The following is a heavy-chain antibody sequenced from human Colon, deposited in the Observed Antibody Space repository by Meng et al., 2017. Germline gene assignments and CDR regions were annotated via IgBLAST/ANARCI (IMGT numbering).Heavy chain of an antibody. Sequence: VQLQESGPARVSPSETLSLLCSVSGGSVSSSGYQWRWIRQPPGKGLEWIGYASTNYNPSLKSRVTISVDTSKNQFSLRLTSVTAADTAVYYCARGSGTLRHFDYWGQGTLVTVSS. V-gene: IGHV4-61*08. D-gene: IGHD1-26*01. CDR2: AST. CDR3: ARGSGTLRHFDY. J-gene: IGHJ4*02. CDR1: GGSVSSSGYQ.